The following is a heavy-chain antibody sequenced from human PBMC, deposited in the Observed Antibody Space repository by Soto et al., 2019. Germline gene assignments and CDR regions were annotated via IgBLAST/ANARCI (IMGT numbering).Heavy chain of an antibody. CDR1: GYTFTSYY. D-gene: IGHD2-2*01. Sequence: QVQLVQSGAEVKKPGASVKVSCKASGYTFTSYYMHWVRQAPGQGLEWMGIINPSGGSTSYAQKFQGRVTMTSDTSTSTVDMELSSLRSEDTAVYYCARVSCSSTSCSRYDYWGQGTLVTVSS. CDR3: ARVSCSSTSCSRYDY. CDR2: INPSGGST. J-gene: IGHJ4*02. V-gene: IGHV1-46*01.